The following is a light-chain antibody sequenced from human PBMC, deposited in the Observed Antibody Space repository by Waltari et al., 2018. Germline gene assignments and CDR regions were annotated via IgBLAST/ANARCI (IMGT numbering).Light chain of an antibody. J-gene: IGLJ1*01. CDR3: SSYAGSNNV. CDR2: DVS. CDR1: SSDVGGYNF. V-gene: IGLV2-8*01. Sequence: QSALTQPPSASGSPGQSVTISCTGTSSDVGGYNFVSWYQQHPGKAPKLMNYDVSKRPSGVPDRFSGSKSGNTASLTVSGLQAGDEADYYCSSYAGSNNVFGTGTKVTVL.